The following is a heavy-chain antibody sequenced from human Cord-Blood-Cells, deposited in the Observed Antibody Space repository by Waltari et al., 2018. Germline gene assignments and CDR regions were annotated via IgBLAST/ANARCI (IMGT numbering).Heavy chain of an antibody. CDR3: ATGSIVGATIAFDI. J-gene: IGHJ3*02. CDR1: GYTLPEFS. D-gene: IGHD1-26*01. CDR2: FDPEDGET. Sequence: QVQLGQAWGEVRKPGASVNVSCKVSGYTLPEFSLHLVRQVPGTGLEWMGGFDPEDGETIYAQKCQGRVTMTEDTSTATAYMELSSLRSEDTDVYYCATGSIVGATIAFDIWGQGTMVTVSS. V-gene: IGHV1-24*01.